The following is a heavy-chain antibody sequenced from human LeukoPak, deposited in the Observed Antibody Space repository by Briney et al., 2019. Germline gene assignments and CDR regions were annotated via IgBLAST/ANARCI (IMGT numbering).Heavy chain of an antibody. V-gene: IGHV1-2*02. CDR1: GYTFTGYY. Sequence: ASVKVSCKASGYTFTGYYMHWVRQAPGQGLEWMGWINPNSGSTNYAQKFQGRVTMTRDTSISTAYMELSRLRSDDTAVYYCARDRAPPAIAVAGIGFSYWGQGTLVTVSS. CDR2: INPNSGST. D-gene: IGHD6-19*01. CDR3: ARDRAPPAIAVAGIGFSY. J-gene: IGHJ4*02.